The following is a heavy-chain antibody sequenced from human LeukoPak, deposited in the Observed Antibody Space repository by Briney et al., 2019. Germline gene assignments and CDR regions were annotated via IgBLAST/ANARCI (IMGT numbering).Heavy chain of an antibody. CDR3: ARSRGYSYGTTFLDY. CDR1: GGSISNYY. J-gene: IGHJ4*02. D-gene: IGHD5-18*01. CDR2: ILSSGST. Sequence: PSETLSLTCTVSGGSISNYYWNWIRQSPGKGLEWIGYILSSGSTHHNPSLTSRISLSVDTSKNQFSLKLSSVTAADTAVYYCARSRGYSYGTTFLDYWGQGTLVTVSS. V-gene: IGHV4-4*09.